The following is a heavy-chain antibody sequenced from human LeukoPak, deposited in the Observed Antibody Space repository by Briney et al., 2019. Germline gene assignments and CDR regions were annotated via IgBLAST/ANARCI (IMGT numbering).Heavy chain of an antibody. V-gene: IGHV4-59*01. CDR3: ARRYYYDSGDAFDI. J-gene: IGHJ3*02. Sequence: PSETLSLTCTVSGGSISSYYWSWIRQPPGKGLEWIGYIYYSGSTNYNPSLKSRVTISVDTSKNQFSLKLSPVTAADTAVYYCARRYYYDSGDAFDIWGQGTMVTVSS. CDR2: IYYSGST. D-gene: IGHD3-22*01. CDR1: GGSISSYY.